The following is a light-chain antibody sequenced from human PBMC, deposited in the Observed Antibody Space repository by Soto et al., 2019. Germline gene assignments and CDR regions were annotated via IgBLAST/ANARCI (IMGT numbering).Light chain of an antibody. Sequence: QSVLTQPASVSGSPGQSITISCTGTSSDVGSYNLVSWYQQHPGKAPKLMIYEVSKRPSGVSNRFSGSKSGNTASLTISGLQAEDEADYYCCSYACSSTFGFGTGTKLTVL. CDR1: SSDVGSYNL. CDR2: EVS. CDR3: CSYACSSTFG. V-gene: IGLV2-23*02. J-gene: IGLJ1*01.